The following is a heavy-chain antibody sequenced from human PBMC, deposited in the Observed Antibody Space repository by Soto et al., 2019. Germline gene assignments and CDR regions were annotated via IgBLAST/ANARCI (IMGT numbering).Heavy chain of an antibody. Sequence: LRLSCADSGFTFSSYWMTWVRQAPGKGLEWVANIKQDGTEKYYVDSVKGRFTISRDNAKKSLYLQMNSLRAEDTAVYYCTRGVIPAAPDFYGMDVWGQGTTVTVSS. CDR2: IKQDGTEK. J-gene: IGHJ6*02. D-gene: IGHD2-2*01. V-gene: IGHV3-7*01. CDR3: TRGVIPAAPDFYGMDV. CDR1: GFTFSSYW.